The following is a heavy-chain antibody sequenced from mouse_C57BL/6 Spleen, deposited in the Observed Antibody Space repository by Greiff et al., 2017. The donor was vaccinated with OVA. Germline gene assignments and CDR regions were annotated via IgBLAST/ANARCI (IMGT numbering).Heavy chain of an antibody. CDR1: GYTFTSYW. Sequence: QVQLQQPGTELVKPGASVKLSCKASGYTFTSYWLHWVKQRPGQGLEWIGNINPSNGGTNYNEKFKSKATLTVDKSSRTAYMQLSSLTSEDSAVYYCARNYGSYWYFDVWGTGTTVTVSS. CDR3: ARNYGSYWYFDV. V-gene: IGHV1-53*01. J-gene: IGHJ1*03. D-gene: IGHD2-2*01. CDR2: INPSNGGT.